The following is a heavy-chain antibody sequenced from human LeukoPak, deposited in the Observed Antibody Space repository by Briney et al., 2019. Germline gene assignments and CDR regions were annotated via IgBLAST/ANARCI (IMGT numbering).Heavy chain of an antibody. V-gene: IGHV3-53*01. D-gene: IGHD3-10*01. J-gene: IGHJ4*02. CDR1: GFTVSSNY. CDR3: ARSGYYYGSGSHFDY. Sequence: GGSLRLSCAASGFTVSSNYMSWVRQAPGKGLEWVSVIYSGGSTYYADSVKGRFTISRDNSKNTLYLQMNSLRAKDTAVYYCARSGYYYGSGSHFDYWGQGTLVTVSS. CDR2: IYSGGST.